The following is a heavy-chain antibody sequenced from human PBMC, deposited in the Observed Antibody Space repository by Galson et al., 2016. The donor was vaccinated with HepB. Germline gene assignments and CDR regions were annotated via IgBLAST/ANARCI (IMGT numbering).Heavy chain of an antibody. V-gene: IGHV4-34*01. CDR1: GGSFSGYY. CDR2: ISHSGIT. CDR3: ARIGPTVATIRSLYYYMDV. D-gene: IGHD5-12*01. Sequence: ETLSLTCGVYGGSFSGYYWSWIRQSPGKGPEWIGEISHSGITNYNPSLKSRVTMSVDTSKNESSLNLSSVTAADSAVYFCARIGPTVATIRSLYYYMDVWGKGTTVTVSS. J-gene: IGHJ6*03.